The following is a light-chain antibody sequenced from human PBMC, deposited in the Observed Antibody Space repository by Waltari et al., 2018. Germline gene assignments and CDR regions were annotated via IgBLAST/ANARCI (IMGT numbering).Light chain of an antibody. CDR1: QSVSRT. V-gene: IGKV3-20*01. J-gene: IGKJ1*01. Sequence: SCRASQSVSRTLAWYQQKPGQAPKLLIYGASIRATGIPDRSTGSGSGTDFSLTISSLEPEDFAIYFCQHYVRLPATFGQGTKVEIK. CDR3: QHYVRLPAT. CDR2: GAS.